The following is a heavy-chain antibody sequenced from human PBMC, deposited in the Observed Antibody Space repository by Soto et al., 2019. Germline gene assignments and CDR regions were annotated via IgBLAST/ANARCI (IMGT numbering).Heavy chain of an antibody. CDR2: IDHSGST. D-gene: IGHD3-16*01. J-gene: IGHJ4*02. CDR3: ARVEYTYNYRGLDY. Sequence: QVQLQQWGTGLLKPSETLSLTCAVYGGSFRCYYWTWIRQPPGKGLEWIGEIDHSGSTNYNPSLKSRVTISVDTSKNQFSLKLASVTAADTAVYYCARVEYTYNYRGLDYWGQGTLVTVSS. V-gene: IGHV4-34*01. CDR1: GGSFRCYY.